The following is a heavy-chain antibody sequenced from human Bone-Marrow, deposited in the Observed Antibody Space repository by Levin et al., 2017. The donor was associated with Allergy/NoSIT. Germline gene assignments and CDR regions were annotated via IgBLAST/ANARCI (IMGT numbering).Heavy chain of an antibody. D-gene: IGHD2-15*01. Sequence: PGGSLRLSCAASGFTFSIYWMSWVRQAPGKGLEWVANIKQDGSENYYVDSVKGRFTISRDNAKNSLFLQMNSLRAEDTAVYYCARYCSGGSCFDYWGQGTLVTVSS. CDR1: GFTFSIYW. V-gene: IGHV3-7*01. J-gene: IGHJ4*02. CDR3: ARYCSGGSCFDY. CDR2: IKQDGSEN.